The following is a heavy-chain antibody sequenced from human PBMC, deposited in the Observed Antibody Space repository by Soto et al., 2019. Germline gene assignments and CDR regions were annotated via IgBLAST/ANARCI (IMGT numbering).Heavy chain of an antibody. CDR2: INHGGTS. CDR1: GGSFSGYY. V-gene: IGHV4-34*01. D-gene: IGHD3-10*01. Sequence: SETLSLTCAVHGGSFSGYYWDWIRQPPGKGLEWIGEINHGGTSNYNPSLKSRAIISVDTSKNQFSLKLTSVTAEDTALYFCASSSCLRSGELLHGLDVWGKGTTVTVSS. CDR3: ASSSCLRSGELLHGLDV. J-gene: IGHJ6*04.